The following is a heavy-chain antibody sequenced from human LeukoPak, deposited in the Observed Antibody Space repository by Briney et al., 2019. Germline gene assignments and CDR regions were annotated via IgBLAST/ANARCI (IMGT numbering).Heavy chain of an antibody. D-gene: IGHD1-1*01. CDR1: GFTFTSKW. CDR2: INTDGSNT. J-gene: IGHJ4*02. Sequence: GGSLRLSCAASGFTFTSKWMHWVRQAPGKGLVWVSHINTDGSNTAYADSVRGRFTISRDNAKNTLYLQMNSLRAEDTAVYYCALITGKRDFGYWGQGTPVSVSS. CDR3: ALITGKRDFGY. V-gene: IGHV3-74*01.